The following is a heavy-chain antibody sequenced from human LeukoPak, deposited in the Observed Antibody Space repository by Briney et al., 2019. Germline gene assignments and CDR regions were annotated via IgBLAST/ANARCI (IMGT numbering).Heavy chain of an antibody. V-gene: IGHV3-23*01. J-gene: IGHJ6*02. D-gene: IGHD6-13*01. CDR1: GFTFSKYA. Sequence: GGSLRLSCAASGFTFSKYAMSWVRQAPGKGLEWVSGISGSGAGTYYADSVKGRFTISRDNSKNTLYLQMNSLRAEDTAVYYCARVGIAAAGYYYYGMDVWGQGTTVTVSS. CDR2: ISGSGAGT. CDR3: ARVGIAAAGYYYYGMDV.